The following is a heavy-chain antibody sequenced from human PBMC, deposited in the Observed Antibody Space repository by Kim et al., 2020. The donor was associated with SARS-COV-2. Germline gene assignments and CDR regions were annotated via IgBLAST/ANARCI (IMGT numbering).Heavy chain of an antibody. D-gene: IGHD2-2*01. CDR3: ARSSYCSSTSCYLGGYYYGMDV. V-gene: IGHV1-18*04. CDR2: ISAYNGNT. J-gene: IGHJ6*02. Sequence: ASVKVSCKASGYTFTSYGISWVRQAPGQGLEWMGWISAYNGNTNYAQKLQGRVTMTTDTSTSTAYMELRSLRSDDTAVYYCARSSYCSSTSCYLGGYYYGMDVWGQGTTVTVSS. CDR1: GYTFTSYG.